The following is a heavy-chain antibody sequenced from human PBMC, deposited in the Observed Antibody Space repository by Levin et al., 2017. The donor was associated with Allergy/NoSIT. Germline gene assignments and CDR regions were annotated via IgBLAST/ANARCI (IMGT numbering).Heavy chain of an antibody. CDR1: GFTFSTYD. CDR3: AREGFGDFGVWDGMDV. J-gene: IGHJ6*02. D-gene: IGHD3-3*01. CDR2: IGTAHDT. V-gene: IGHV3-13*01. Sequence: PGGSLRLSCEASGFTFSTYDMHWVRQVRGKGLEWVSAIGTAHDTYYEDSVKGRFTTSRDNGKNSLYLQMSSLRAEDTGVYYCAREGFGDFGVWDGMDVWGQGTTVIVSS.